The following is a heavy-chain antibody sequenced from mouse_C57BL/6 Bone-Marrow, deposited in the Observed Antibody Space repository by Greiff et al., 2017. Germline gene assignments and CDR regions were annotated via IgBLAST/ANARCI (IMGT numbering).Heavy chain of an antibody. CDR2: IDPENGDT. J-gene: IGHJ1*02. Sequence: VQLKESGAELVRPGASVKLSCTASGFNIKDDYMHWVKQRPEQGLEWIGWIDPENGDTEYASKFQGKATITADTSSNTAYLQLSSLTSEDTAVYYCTTKRYFDVGGTGTTVTVSS. V-gene: IGHV14-4*01. CDR1: GFNIKDDY. CDR3: TTKRYFDV.